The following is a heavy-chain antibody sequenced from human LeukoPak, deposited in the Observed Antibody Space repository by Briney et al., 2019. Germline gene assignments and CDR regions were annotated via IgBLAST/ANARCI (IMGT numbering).Heavy chain of an antibody. CDR1: GFTFSIYS. J-gene: IGHJ4*02. CDR2: IRSSSRHA. D-gene: IGHD5-18*01. V-gene: IGHV3-21*01. Sequence: GRSLRLSCAASGFTFSIYSMSWVRQPPGKGLEWVLSIRSSSRHANYADSVTGRFTTSRDNATNSLYLQMNSRRGEDTAVYYCATALEQTHEDTAMVEGDYWGQGTLVTVSS. CDR3: ATALEQTHEDTAMVEGDY.